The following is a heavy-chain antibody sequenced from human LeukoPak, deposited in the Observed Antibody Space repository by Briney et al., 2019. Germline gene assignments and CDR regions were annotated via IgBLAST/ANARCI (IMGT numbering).Heavy chain of an antibody. CDR3: ARNMVRGVIPPIYAFDI. V-gene: IGHV4-4*07. J-gene: IGHJ3*02. CDR1: GGSISSYY. CDR2: IYTSGST. D-gene: IGHD3-10*01. Sequence: SETLSLTCTVSGGSISSYYWSWIRQPAGKGLEWIGRIYTSGSTNYNPSLKSRVTMSVDTSKNQFSLKLSSVTAADTAVYYCARNMVRGVIPPIYAFDIWGQGTMVTVPS.